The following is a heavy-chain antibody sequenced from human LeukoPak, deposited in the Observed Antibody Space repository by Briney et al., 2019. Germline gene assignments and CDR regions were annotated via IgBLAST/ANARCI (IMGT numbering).Heavy chain of an antibody. V-gene: IGHV3-23*01. CDR2: ISGSGGST. D-gene: IGHD5-12*01. CDR1: GFTFSSYA. Sequence: GGSLRLSCAASGFTFSSYAMSWVRQAPGKGLGWVSAISGSGGSTYYADSVKGRFTISRDNSKNTLYLQMNSLRAEDTAVYYCARISRGYSGYDTSDYWGQGTLVTVSS. CDR3: ARISRGYSGYDTSDY. J-gene: IGHJ4*02.